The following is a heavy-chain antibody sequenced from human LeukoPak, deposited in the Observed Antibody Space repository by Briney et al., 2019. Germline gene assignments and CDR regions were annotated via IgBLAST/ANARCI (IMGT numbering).Heavy chain of an antibody. V-gene: IGHV3-23*01. J-gene: IGHJ4*02. Sequence: GRSLRLSCAASGFTFSNFAMSWVRQAPGKGLECVSLISANGGATYYADSVKGRFTISRDNSKSTLYLQMNSLRADDTAVYYCAKASGSPYYFDYWGQGTLVTVSS. CDR1: GFTFSNFA. CDR2: ISANGGAT. CDR3: AKASGSPYYFDY. D-gene: IGHD3-10*01.